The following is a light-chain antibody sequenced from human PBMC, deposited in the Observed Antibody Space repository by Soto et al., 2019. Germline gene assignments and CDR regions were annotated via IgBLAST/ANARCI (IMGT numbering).Light chain of an antibody. CDR2: DVP. CDR3: HQYNDWPFT. J-gene: IGKJ3*01. CDR1: QSVSVI. V-gene: IGKV3-15*01. Sequence: EIVMTQSPGTLSVSPGERATLSCRASQSVSVILAWYQQKPAQAPRLLIYDVPTRATGIPARFSGSASGTEFILTISSLQYDEFAVYYCHQYNDWPFTFGPGTKVDIK.